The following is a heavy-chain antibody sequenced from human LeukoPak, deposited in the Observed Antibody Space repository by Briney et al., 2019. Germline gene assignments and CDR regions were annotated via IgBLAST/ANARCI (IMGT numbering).Heavy chain of an antibody. CDR3: ARDTVYSSGWYYDYYYYGMDV. V-gene: IGHV6-1*01. Sequence: SQTLSLTCAISGDSVSSNSAAWNWIRQSPSRGLEWLGRTYYRSKWYNDYAVSVKSRITINPDTSKNQFSLQLNSVTPEDTAVYYCARDTVYSSGWYYDYYYYGMDVRGQGTTVTVSS. CDR1: GDSVSSNSAA. J-gene: IGHJ6*02. CDR2: TYYRSKWYN. D-gene: IGHD6-19*01.